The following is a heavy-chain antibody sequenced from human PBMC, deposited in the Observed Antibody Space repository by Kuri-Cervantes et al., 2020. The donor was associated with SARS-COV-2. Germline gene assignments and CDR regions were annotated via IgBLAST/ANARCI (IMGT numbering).Heavy chain of an antibody. CDR1: DGSISCYY. CDR2: INHSGST. J-gene: IGHJ5*02. V-gene: IGHV4-34*01. CDR3: ARARIVAAGYNWLDV. Sequence: ESLKISCAVDDGSISCYYWSWIRQPPGKGLEWIGEINHSGSTYYNPTLKSRVTITVDRSTNQFSLKLSSVTAADTAVYYCARARIVAAGYNWLDVWGQGTTVTVSS. D-gene: IGHD6-13*01.